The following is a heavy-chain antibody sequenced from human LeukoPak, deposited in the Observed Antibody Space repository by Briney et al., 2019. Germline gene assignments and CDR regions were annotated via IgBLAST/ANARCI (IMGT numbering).Heavy chain of an antibody. Sequence: GESLKISCKASGYTFSDLWIGWVRQMPGKGLEWMGIIFPADSDIRYSPSFVGQVTMSVDKSTNTAFLQWSSLKASDTAMYYCARLVPLVGWLVAPNWFDPWGQGTLVTVSS. CDR3: ARLVPLVGWLVAPNWFDP. CDR2: IFPADSDI. D-gene: IGHD3-22*01. CDR1: GYTFSDLW. J-gene: IGHJ5*02. V-gene: IGHV5-51*01.